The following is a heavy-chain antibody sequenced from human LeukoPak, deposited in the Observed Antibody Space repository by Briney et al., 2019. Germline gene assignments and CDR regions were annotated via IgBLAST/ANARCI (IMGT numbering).Heavy chain of an antibody. J-gene: IGHJ4*02. D-gene: IGHD1-26*01. CDR3: ARDRGSYFDY. V-gene: IGHV3-74*01. CDR2: ISSDGSST. CDR1: GSTFSRYW. Sequence: PGGSLRLSCAASGSTFSRYWMHWVRQAPGKGLVWVSRISSDGSSTSYADSVKGRFTISRDNAKNTLYLQMNSLRAEDTAVYYCARDRGSYFDYWGQGTLVSVSS.